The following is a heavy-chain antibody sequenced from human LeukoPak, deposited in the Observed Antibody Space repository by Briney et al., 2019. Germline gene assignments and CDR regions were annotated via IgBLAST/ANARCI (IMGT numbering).Heavy chain of an antibody. V-gene: IGHV3-23*01. CDR2: IGGLGEST. CDR3: AKDRDIILTGHGMDV. D-gene: IGHD3-9*01. CDR1: GFTVSSYS. Sequence: GGSLRLACAASGFTVSSYSMNWVRQAPGRVLEWVSSIGGLGESTNYADSVKGRFTISRDNSKNTLYLQMNNLRAEDTAVYYCAKDRDIILTGHGMDVWGRGTTVTVSS. J-gene: IGHJ6*02.